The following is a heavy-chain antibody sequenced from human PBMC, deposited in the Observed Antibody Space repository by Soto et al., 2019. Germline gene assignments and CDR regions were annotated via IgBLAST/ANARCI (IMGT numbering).Heavy chain of an antibody. CDR3: TKKGGGYFRFDP. J-gene: IGHJ5*01. CDR1: GYSFIDYY. V-gene: IGHV1-2*02. CDR2: ISPRSGGT. D-gene: IGHD1-26*01. Sequence: GASVKVSCKASGYSFIDYYIHWVRQAPGQGLEWMGWISPRSGGTNYAQKFRGRVTITSDTSINTAYMELTSLSSDDTAVYDGTKKGGGYFRFDPWGQGTRVTVSS.